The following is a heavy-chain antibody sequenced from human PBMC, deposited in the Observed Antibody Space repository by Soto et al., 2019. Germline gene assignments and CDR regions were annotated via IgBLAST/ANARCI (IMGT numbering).Heavy chain of an antibody. J-gene: IGHJ5*02. Sequence: QMQLVQSGPEVKKPGTSVKVSCKASGFTFTSSAMQWVRQARGQRLEWIGWIVVGSGNTNYAQKSQERVTITSDMTTSTTYMQLSCLTSKATAVYSCAADPRFEDFSNCFVPWGQGTLLTVSS. V-gene: IGHV1-58*02. CDR2: IVVGSGNT. CDR3: AADPRFEDFSNCFVP. D-gene: IGHD3-10*01. CDR1: GFTFTSSA.